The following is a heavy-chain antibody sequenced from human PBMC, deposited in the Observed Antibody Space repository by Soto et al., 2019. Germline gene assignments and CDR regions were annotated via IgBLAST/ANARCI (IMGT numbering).Heavy chain of an antibody. CDR1: GYSFTSYW. Sequence: GESLKISCKGSGYSFTSYWIGWVRQMPGKGLEWMGIIYPGDSDTRYSPSFQGQVTISADKSISTAYLQWSSLKASDTAMYYCARPQGYQPKLEDAFDIWGQGTMVTVSS. J-gene: IGHJ3*02. V-gene: IGHV5-51*01. CDR3: ARPQGYQPKLEDAFDI. D-gene: IGHD2-2*01. CDR2: IYPGDSDT.